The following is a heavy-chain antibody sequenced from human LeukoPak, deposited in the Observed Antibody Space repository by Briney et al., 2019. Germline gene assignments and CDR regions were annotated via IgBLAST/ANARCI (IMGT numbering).Heavy chain of an antibody. D-gene: IGHD1-26*01. CDR2: LYSDGRT. V-gene: IGHV3-53*01. CDR3: ARGGGYYPIDY. CDR1: GFTVNSNY. J-gene: IGHJ4*02. Sequence: GGSLRLTCAASGFTVNSNYMNWVRQAPGKGLEWVSVLYSDGRTYYADSVKGRFTISRDTSKNTLYLQVNSLRAEDTAIYYCARGGGYYPIDYWGQGTLVTVSS.